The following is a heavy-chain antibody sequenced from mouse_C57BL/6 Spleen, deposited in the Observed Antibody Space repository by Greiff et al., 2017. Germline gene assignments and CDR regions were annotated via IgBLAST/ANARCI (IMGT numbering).Heavy chain of an antibody. D-gene: IGHD2-1*01. J-gene: IGHJ2*01. CDR3: TRREIYYGNLYYFDY. CDR1: GYTFTDYE. Sequence: VQLVESGAELVRPGASVTLSCKASGYTFTDYEMHWVKQTPVHGLEWIGAIDPETGGTAYNQKFKGKAILTADKSSSTAYMELRSLTSEDSAVYYCTRREIYYGNLYYFDYWGQGTTLTVSS. CDR2: IDPETGGT. V-gene: IGHV1-15*01.